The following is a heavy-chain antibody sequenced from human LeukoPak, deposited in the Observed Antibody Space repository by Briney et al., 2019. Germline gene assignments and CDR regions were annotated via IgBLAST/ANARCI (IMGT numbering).Heavy chain of an antibody. V-gene: IGHV1-46*01. Sequence: GASVKISCKASGYTFTSYYMYWVRQAPGQGLEWMGIINSSGGNTSYAQNFQGRATMTRDTSARIVYMELRSLRSEDTAVYYCARENTYGYSYGMDVWGQGTTVTVSS. D-gene: IGHD3-22*01. CDR2: INSSGGNT. CDR1: GYTFTSYY. CDR3: ARENTYGYSYGMDV. J-gene: IGHJ6*02.